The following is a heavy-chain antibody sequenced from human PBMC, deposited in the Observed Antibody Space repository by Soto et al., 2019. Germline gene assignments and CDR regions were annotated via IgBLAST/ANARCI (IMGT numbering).Heavy chain of an antibody. CDR2: IIPIFGTA. V-gene: IGHV1-69*01. D-gene: IGHD2-2*01. Sequence: QVQLVQSAAEVKKPGSSVKVSCKASGGTFSSYAISWVRQAPGQGLEWMGGIIPIFGTANYAQKFQGRVTISSYESPSTAYMELSSLRSEDTSVYYCWRVVVPAAMTFDPWGQGPLVTVSS. CDR1: GGTFSSYA. CDR3: WRVVVPAAMTFDP. J-gene: IGHJ5*02.